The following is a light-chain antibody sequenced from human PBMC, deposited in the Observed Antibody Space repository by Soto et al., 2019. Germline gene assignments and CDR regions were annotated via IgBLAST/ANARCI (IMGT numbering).Light chain of an antibody. J-gene: IGLJ1*01. Sequence: QSVLTQPPSVSGAPGQRVTISCTGSSSNIGAGYDVHWYQQLPGTAPKVLIYGNSNRPSGVPDRFSGSKSGTSSSLAITGRQSEDVADYYCQTYDSSLSGYVFGTGTKLTVL. CDR3: QTYDSSLSGYV. V-gene: IGLV1-40*01. CDR1: SSNIGAGYD. CDR2: GNS.